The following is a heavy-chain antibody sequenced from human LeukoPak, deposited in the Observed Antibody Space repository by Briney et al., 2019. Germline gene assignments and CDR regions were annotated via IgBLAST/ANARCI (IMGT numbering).Heavy chain of an antibody. CDR1: GYTFTGYY. Sequence: ASVTVSCKASGYTFTGYYMHWVRQAPGQGLEWMGWINPNSGGTNYAQKFQGRVTITRDSSISTAYMELSRLRSDDTAVYYCARDRSGSYFLGFDLWGQGTLVTVSS. CDR3: ARDRSGSYFLGFDL. V-gene: IGHV1-2*02. CDR2: INPNSGGT. J-gene: IGHJ5*02. D-gene: IGHD1-26*01.